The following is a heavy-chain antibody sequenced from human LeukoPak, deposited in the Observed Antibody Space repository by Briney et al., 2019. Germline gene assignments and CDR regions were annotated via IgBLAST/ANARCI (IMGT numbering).Heavy chain of an antibody. J-gene: IGHJ5*02. CDR3: AREGVLCGGDCYVMTGLHNWFDP. D-gene: IGHD2-21*01. CDR2: ISAYNGNT. Sequence: GASVKVSCKASGYTFTSYGISWVRQAPGQGREGMGWISAYNGNTNYAQKPQGRVTMTTDTSTSTAYMELRSLRSDDTALYYCAREGVLCGGDCYVMTGLHNWFDPWGQGTLVTVSS. V-gene: IGHV1-18*01. CDR1: GYTFTSYG.